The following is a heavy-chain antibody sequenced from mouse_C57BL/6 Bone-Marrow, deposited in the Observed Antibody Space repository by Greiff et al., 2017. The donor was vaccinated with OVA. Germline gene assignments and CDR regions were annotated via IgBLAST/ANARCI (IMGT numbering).Heavy chain of an antibody. Sequence: EVKLMESGGGLVQPGGSMKLSCVASGFTFSNYWMNWVRQSPEKGLEWVAQIRLKSDNYATHYAESVKGRFTISRDDSKSSVYLQMNNLRAEDTGIYYCTGYYYGSSYVWFAYWGQGTLVTVSA. V-gene: IGHV6-3*01. CDR1: GFTFSNYW. CDR2: IRLKSDNYAT. CDR3: TGYYYGSSYVWFAY. J-gene: IGHJ3*01. D-gene: IGHD1-1*01.